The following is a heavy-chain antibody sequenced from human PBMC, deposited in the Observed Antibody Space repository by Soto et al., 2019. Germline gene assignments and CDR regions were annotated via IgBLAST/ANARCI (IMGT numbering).Heavy chain of an antibody. Sequence: QLQLQESGPGLVKPSETLSLTCTVSGDSISGSPYFWGWIRQPPGKGMEWIARIFYDGYTYYTPSLKSRAIISVDTSKNQFSLKLTSVAAADTAIYFCASLQAAVAHYWGQGTLVIVSS. D-gene: IGHD6-19*01. J-gene: IGHJ4*02. CDR2: IFYDGYT. CDR3: ASLQAAVAHY. CDR1: GDSISGSPYF. V-gene: IGHV4-39*01.